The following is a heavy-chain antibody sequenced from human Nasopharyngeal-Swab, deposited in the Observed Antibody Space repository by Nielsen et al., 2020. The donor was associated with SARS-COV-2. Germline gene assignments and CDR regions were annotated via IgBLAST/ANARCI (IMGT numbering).Heavy chain of an antibody. J-gene: IGHJ4*02. Sequence: RQAPGKGLEWIGEINHSGSTNYNPSLKSRVTISVDTSKNQFSLKLSSVTAADTAAYYCARGSLVVVTIAPFDYWGQGTLVTVSS. D-gene: IGHD3-22*01. CDR3: ARGSLVVVTIAPFDY. CDR2: INHSGST. V-gene: IGHV4-34*01.